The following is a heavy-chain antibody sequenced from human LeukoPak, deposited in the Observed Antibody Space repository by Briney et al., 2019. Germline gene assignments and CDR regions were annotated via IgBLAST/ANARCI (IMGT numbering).Heavy chain of an antibody. J-gene: IGHJ4*02. CDR3: AREEPAGSTDY. Sequence: GGSLRLSCAASGFVFNSHSMHWVRQAPGKGLECVSAISSNGGSTYYANSVKGGFTISRDNSKNTLYLQMGSLRAEDTALYYCAREEPAGSTDYWGQGTLVTVSS. D-gene: IGHD1-14*01. V-gene: IGHV3-64*01. CDR1: GFVFNSHS. CDR2: ISSNGGST.